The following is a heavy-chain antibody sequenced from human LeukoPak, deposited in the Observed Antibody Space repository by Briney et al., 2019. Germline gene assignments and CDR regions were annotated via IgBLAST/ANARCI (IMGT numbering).Heavy chain of an antibody. CDR2: IIPILGIA. CDR1: GGTFSSYA. V-gene: IGHV1-69*04. CDR3: ARALISSSWFDY. J-gene: IGHJ4*02. Sequence: PVKVSCKASGGTFSSYAISWVRQAPGQGLEWRGRIIPILGIAKYAQKFQGRVTITADNSTRRAYMELSSLRSEDTLVYCCARALISSSWFDYWGQGTLVTVSS. D-gene: IGHD6-13*01.